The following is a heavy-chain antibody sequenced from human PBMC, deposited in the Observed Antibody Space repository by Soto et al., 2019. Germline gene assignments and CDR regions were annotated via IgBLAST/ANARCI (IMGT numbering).Heavy chain of an antibody. Sequence: EVQLVESGGGLVQPGGSRKLSCAASEFSFSGSTMHWVRQASETGLEWVGRIRSKTKNYATAYAASVKGRFTISRDDSKNTAYLQMNSLKTEDTAVYYCTKEGAAHDFWGQGTLVTVSS. D-gene: IGHD1-26*01. CDR3: TKEGAAHDF. CDR2: IRSKTKNYAT. J-gene: IGHJ4*02. V-gene: IGHV3-73*02. CDR1: EFSFSGST.